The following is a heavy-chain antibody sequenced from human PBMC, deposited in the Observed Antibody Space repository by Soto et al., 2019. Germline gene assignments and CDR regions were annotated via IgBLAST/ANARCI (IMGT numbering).Heavy chain of an antibody. V-gene: IGHV3-53*01. CDR1: WFTVSSYY. CDR3: AVDTAMVGYYYYGMDV. CDR2: IYSGGST. Sequence: AGSLRLSCAASWFTVSSYYMSWVRQAPGKGLEWVSVIYSGGSTYYADSVKGRFTISRDNSKNTLYLQMNSLRAEDTAVYYCAVDTAMVGYYYYGMDVWGQGTTVTVSS. D-gene: IGHD5-18*01. J-gene: IGHJ6*02.